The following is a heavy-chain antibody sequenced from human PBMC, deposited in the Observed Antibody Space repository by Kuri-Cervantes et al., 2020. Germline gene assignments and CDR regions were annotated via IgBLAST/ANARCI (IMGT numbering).Heavy chain of an antibody. Sequence: GESLKISCAASGFTFSSYGMHWVRQAPGKGLEWVAVISYDGSNKYYADSVKGRFTISRDNSKNTLYLQMNSLRAEDMAVYYCATSPDYGGNSWGAFDIWGQGTMVTVSS. V-gene: IGHV3-30*03. CDR3: ATSPDYGGNSWGAFDI. CDR2: ISYDGSNK. J-gene: IGHJ3*02. CDR1: GFTFSSYG. D-gene: IGHD4-23*01.